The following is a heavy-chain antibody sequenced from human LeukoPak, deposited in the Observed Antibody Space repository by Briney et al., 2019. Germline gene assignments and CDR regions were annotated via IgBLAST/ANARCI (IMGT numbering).Heavy chain of an antibody. V-gene: IGHV3-21*01. CDR2: ISSSSSYI. CDR3: ARDLGYGSGYYLDY. D-gene: IGHD3-10*01. Sequence: GGSLRLSCAASGFTFSSYSMNWVRQAPGKGLEWVSSISSSSSYIYYADSVKGRFTISRDNAKNSLYVQMSSLRAEDTAVYYCARDLGYGSGYYLDYWGQGTLVTVSS. J-gene: IGHJ4*02. CDR1: GFTFSSYS.